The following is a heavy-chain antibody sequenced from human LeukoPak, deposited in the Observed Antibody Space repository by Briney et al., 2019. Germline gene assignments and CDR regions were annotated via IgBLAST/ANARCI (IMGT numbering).Heavy chain of an antibody. Sequence: PGASLRLSCAASGFTFSSYAMSWVRQAPGKGLEWVSAISGSGGSTYYADSVKGRFTISRDNAKNSLYLQMNSLRAEDTALYYCAKDRSGAVLPVDGMDVWGQGTTVTVSS. CDR3: AKDRSGAVLPVDGMDV. CDR1: GFTFSSYA. J-gene: IGHJ6*02. CDR2: ISGSGGST. D-gene: IGHD3-3*02. V-gene: IGHV3-23*01.